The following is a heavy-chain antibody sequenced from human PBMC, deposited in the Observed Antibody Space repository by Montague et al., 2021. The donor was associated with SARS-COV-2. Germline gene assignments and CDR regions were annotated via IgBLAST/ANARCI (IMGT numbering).Heavy chain of an antibody. CDR1: GGSFSGYY. J-gene: IGHJ6*02. D-gene: IGHD3-10*01. Sequence: SETLSLTCAVYGGSFSGYYWSWIRQPPGKGLEWIGEINHSGSTNYNPSLKSRVTISVDTSKNQFSLKLGSATAADTAVYYCARVRYYGSGTSLGMDVWGQGTTVTVSS. CDR2: INHSGST. V-gene: IGHV4-34*01. CDR3: ARVRYYGSGTSLGMDV.